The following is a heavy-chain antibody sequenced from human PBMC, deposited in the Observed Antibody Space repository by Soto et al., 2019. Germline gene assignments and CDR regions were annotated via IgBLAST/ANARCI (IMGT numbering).Heavy chain of an antibody. CDR1: GGSFSGYS. D-gene: IGHD3-16*02. V-gene: IGHV4-34*01. Sequence: SETLSLTCAVYGGSFSGYSWTWIRQPPGKGLEWIGEINHSGSTKYNPSLESRVTISLDTSKNHFSLKLSSVTDADKAVYYCARIRMLGIGVWGSYRKNYFDHWGQGTLVTISS. J-gene: IGHJ4*02. CDR3: ARIRMLGIGVWGSYRKNYFDH. CDR2: INHSGST.